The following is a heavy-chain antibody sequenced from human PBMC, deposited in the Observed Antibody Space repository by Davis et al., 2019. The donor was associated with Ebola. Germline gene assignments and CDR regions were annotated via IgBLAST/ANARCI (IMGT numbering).Heavy chain of an antibody. D-gene: IGHD6-13*01. J-gene: IGHJ4*02. V-gene: IGHV3-11*03. CDR2: ISSSSSYT. CDR1: GFTFSDYY. Sequence: PGGSLRLSCAASGFTFSDYYMSWIRQAPGKGLEWVSYISSSSSYTNYADSVKGRFTISRDNAKNSLYLQMNSLRAEDTAVYYCVKGGWQQYFDYWGQGTLVTVSS. CDR3: VKGGWQQYFDY.